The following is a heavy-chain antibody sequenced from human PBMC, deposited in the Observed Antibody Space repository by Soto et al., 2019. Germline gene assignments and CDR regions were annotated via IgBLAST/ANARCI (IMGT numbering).Heavy chain of an antibody. CDR1: GYTLTELS. CDR2: FDPEDGET. CDR3: ATLPVRVVILGYHYGMDV. Sequence: GASVKVSCKVSGYTLTELSMHWVRQAPGKGLEWMGGFDPEDGETIYAQKFQGRVTMTEDTSTDTAYMELSSLRSEDTAVYYCATLPVRVVILGYHYGMDVCGQATTVTVS. D-gene: IGHD3-10*01. J-gene: IGHJ6*02. V-gene: IGHV1-24*01.